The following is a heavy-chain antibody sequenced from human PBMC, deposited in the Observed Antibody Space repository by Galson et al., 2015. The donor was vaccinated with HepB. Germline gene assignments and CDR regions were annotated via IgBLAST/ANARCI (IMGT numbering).Heavy chain of an antibody. Sequence: SLRLSCAASGFTFSSYAMHWVRQAPGKGLEYVSAISSNGGSTYYADSVKGRFTISRDNSKNTLYLQMSSLRAEDTAVYYCVKDLRFLEDLYYYYGMDVWGQGTTVTVSS. CDR2: ISSNGGST. V-gene: IGHV3-64D*06. D-gene: IGHD3-3*01. CDR1: GFTFSSYA. J-gene: IGHJ6*02. CDR3: VKDLRFLEDLYYYYGMDV.